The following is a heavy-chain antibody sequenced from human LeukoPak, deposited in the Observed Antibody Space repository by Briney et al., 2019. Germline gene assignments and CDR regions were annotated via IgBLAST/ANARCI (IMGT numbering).Heavy chain of an antibody. CDR1: GGSISSYY. V-gene: IGHV4-39*01. J-gene: IGHJ4*02. CDR2: VHYTGNT. Sequence: PSETLSLTCTVSGGSISSYYWGWIRQPPGMGLEWVGSVHYTGNTYYNSSLSSRITISVDTSSNQFSLRLNSVTAADTALYYCARHDPFQYWGQGALVTVSS. CDR3: ARHDPFQY.